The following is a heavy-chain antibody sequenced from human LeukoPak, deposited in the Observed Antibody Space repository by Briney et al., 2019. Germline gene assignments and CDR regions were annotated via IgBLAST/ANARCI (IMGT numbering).Heavy chain of an antibody. D-gene: IGHD5-12*01. Sequence: PGASLRLSCAASGLTFSSYGMHWVRQAPGKGLEWVAVISYDGSNKYYADSVKGRFTISRDNSKNTLYLQMNSLRAEDTAVYYCAKDLGGYDLCYWGQGTLVTVSS. J-gene: IGHJ4*02. CDR2: ISYDGSNK. CDR1: GLTFSSYG. CDR3: AKDLGGYDLCY. V-gene: IGHV3-30*18.